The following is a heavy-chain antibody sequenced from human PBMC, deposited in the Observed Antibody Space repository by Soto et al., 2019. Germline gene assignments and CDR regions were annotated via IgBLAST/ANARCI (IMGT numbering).Heavy chain of an antibody. V-gene: IGHV4-59*02. D-gene: IGHD4-17*01. J-gene: IGHJ4*02. CDR2: IYYSGYT. CDR1: SSSVSSYY. CDR3: AGGGMTTVPY. Sequence: PSETLSLTCTVSSSSVSSYYWNWIRQSPGKGLEWIGYIYYSGYTNYNPSLKNRLTISVDTSKNQFSLKLSSVTPADTAVYYCAGGGMTTVPYWGQGTLVTVSS.